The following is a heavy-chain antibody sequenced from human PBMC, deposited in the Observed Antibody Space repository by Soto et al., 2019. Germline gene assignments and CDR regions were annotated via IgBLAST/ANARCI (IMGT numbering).Heavy chain of an antibody. CDR2: IQSGGPT. J-gene: IGHJ6*04. V-gene: IGHV3-66*01. CDR3: ARDDVLCDGGRCYGGPLDV. Sequence: EVQLVESGGGLVQPGGSLRLSCAASGFTGSSKYMSWVRQAPGKGLEWVSLIQSGGPTYYADSVKGRFTISRDTSENTVHLQKDSLRAEDTAVYYCARDDVLCDGGRCYGGPLDVWGKGTTVTVSS. CDR1: GFTGSSKY. D-gene: IGHD2-15*01.